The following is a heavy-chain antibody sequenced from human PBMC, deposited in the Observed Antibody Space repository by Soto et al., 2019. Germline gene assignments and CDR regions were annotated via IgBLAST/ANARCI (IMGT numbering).Heavy chain of an antibody. V-gene: IGHV3-7*03. Sequence: EVQLVESGGGLVQRGGSLRLSCAASGFTFSSHWMSWVRLAPGKGLEGVANIKQDGGEKYYVDSVKGRFTISRDNAKNSLDLQMNSLRAEDTAVYYCARESNSGWYYFDYWGQGTTVSVPS. J-gene: IGHJ4*02. CDR3: ARESNSGWYYFDY. CDR2: IKQDGGEK. D-gene: IGHD6-19*01. CDR1: GFTFSSHW.